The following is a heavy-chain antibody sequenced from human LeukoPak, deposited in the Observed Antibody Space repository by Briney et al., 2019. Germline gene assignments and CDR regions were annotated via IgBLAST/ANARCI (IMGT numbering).Heavy chain of an antibody. CDR1: GLTFSSYE. CDR2: IGPSGVNI. J-gene: IGHJ4*02. CDR3: ATLYGRDY. V-gene: IGHV3-48*03. Sequence: VGSLRLSCAASGLTFSSYEMNWVRQAPGKGLEWVSYIGPSGVNIYYADSVRGRFTISRNNAKSSVYLQMNSLTAEDTAIYYCATLYGRDYWGQGTPVTVSS. D-gene: IGHD4-17*01.